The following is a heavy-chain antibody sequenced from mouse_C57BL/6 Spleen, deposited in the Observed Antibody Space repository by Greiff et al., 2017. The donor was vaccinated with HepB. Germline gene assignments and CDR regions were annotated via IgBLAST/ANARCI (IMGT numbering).Heavy chain of an antibody. J-gene: IGHJ2*01. Sequence: QAQLQQSGAELVRPGASVTLSCKASGYTFTDYEMHWVKQTPVHGLEWIGAIDPETGGTAYNQKFKGKAILTADKSSSTAYMELRSLTSEDSAVYYCTRSYYSNYLDYWGQGTTLTVSS. CDR3: TRSYYSNYLDY. D-gene: IGHD2-5*01. CDR1: GYTFTDYE. V-gene: IGHV1-15*01. CDR2: IDPETGGT.